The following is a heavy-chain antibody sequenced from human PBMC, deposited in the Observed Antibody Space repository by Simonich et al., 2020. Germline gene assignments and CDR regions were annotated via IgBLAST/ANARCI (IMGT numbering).Heavy chain of an antibody. V-gene: IGHV5-51*01. D-gene: IGHD1-1*01. Sequence: EVQLVQSGAEVKKPGESLKISCKGSGYSFTSDWNGWVRQMPGKGLEWSGVIDPGDTDTRYSPSFQGQVTISADKSISTAYLQWSSLKASDTAMYYCARQLNDFDIWGQGTMVTVSS. CDR2: IDPGDTDT. CDR1: GYSFTSDW. CDR3: ARQLNDFDI. J-gene: IGHJ3*02.